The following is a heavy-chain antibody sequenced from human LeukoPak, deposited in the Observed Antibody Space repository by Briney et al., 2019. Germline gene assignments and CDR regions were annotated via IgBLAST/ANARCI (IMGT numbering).Heavy chain of an antibody. CDR2: INPNSGGR. Sequence: GASVKVSCKASGYSFTGYYIHWVRQAPGQGLEWMGWINPNSGGRNYAQKFQGRVTMTRDTSIGTAYMELSRLRSDDTAVYYCAISNRYNSGWYEPYYFDYWGQGTLVTVSS. CDR1: GYSFTGYY. J-gene: IGHJ4*02. D-gene: IGHD6-19*01. CDR3: AISNRYNSGWYEPYYFDY. V-gene: IGHV1-2*02.